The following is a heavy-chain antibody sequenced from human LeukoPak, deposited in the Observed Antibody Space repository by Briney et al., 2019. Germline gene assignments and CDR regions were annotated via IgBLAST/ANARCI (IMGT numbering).Heavy chain of an antibody. CDR3: ARFIGTTRAAVDY. J-gene: IGHJ4*02. V-gene: IGHV4-31*03. CDR1: GGSISSGGYY. Sequence: PSETLSLTCTVSGGSISSGGYYWSWIRQHPGKGLEWIGYIYYSGSAYYNPSLKSRVTISVDTSKNQFSLKLSSVTAADTAVYYCARFIGTTRAAVDYWGQGTLVTVSS. D-gene: IGHD1-1*01. CDR2: IYYSGSA.